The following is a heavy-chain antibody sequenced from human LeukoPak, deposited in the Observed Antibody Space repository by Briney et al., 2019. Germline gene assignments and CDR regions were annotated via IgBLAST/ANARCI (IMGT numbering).Heavy chain of an antibody. V-gene: IGHV3-11*01. Sequence: GGSLRLSCAASGLTFSDYYMSWIRHAPGKGLEWVSYISSSGSTIYYADSVKGRFTISRDNAKNSLYLQMNSLRAEDTAVYYCARDLYTAMVRYWGQGTLVTVSS. CDR2: ISSSGSTI. D-gene: IGHD5-18*01. CDR3: ARDLYTAMVRY. J-gene: IGHJ4*02. CDR1: GLTFSDYY.